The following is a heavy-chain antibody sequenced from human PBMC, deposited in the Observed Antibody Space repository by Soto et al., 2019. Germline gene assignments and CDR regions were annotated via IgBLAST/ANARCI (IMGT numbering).Heavy chain of an antibody. CDR2: IIPIFGTA. V-gene: IGHV1-69*01. J-gene: IGHJ4*02. CDR1: GGTFSSYA. CDR3: ASAARGASLRPEFDY. Sequence: QVQLVQSGAEVKKPGSSVKVSCKASGGTFSSYAISWVRQAPGQGLEWMGGIIPIFGTANYAQKFQGRVTITADESTSTAYVELSSLRSEDTAVYYCASAARGASLRPEFDYWGQGTLVTVSS. D-gene: IGHD6-6*01.